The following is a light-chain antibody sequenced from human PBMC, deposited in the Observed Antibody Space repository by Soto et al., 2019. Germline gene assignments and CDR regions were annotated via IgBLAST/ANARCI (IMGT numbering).Light chain of an antibody. CDR2: VSS. Sequence: DIQLPQSPSFLSASVGDRVTITCRASQDITRYLAWYQEKPGKAPKLLIYVSSTLQSGVPSRFSGSGSGTEFTLTISSLQPDDFGTYYCLQFNAYPLTFGGGTKMEIK. CDR1: QDITRY. V-gene: IGKV1-9*01. J-gene: IGKJ4*01. CDR3: LQFNAYPLT.